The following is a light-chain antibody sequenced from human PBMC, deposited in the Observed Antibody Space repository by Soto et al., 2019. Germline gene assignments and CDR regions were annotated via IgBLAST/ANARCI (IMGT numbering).Light chain of an antibody. CDR1: SSNIGNNY. Sequence: QSVLTQPPSVSAAPGQKVTMSCSGRSSNIGNNYVSWYQQLPGTAPKLLIYDTNKRPSGIPDRFSGSKSGTSATLGITGLQTGDEADYYCGTWDSSLGTVVFGGGTKLTVL. J-gene: IGLJ2*01. CDR2: DTN. CDR3: GTWDSSLGTVV. V-gene: IGLV1-51*01.